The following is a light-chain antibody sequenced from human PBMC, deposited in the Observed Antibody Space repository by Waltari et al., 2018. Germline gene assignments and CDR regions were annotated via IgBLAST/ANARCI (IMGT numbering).Light chain of an antibody. J-gene: IGKJ2*01. V-gene: IGKV3-15*01. Sequence: EIVMTQSPATLSVSPGERATLSCRASQSVRSNLAWYQQKPGQAPRLLIYGASTRATGIPARFSGNWSGTEFTLTISSLQSEDFAFYYCQQYNNWPYTFGQGTKLEIK. CDR1: QSVRSN. CDR3: QQYNNWPYT. CDR2: GAS.